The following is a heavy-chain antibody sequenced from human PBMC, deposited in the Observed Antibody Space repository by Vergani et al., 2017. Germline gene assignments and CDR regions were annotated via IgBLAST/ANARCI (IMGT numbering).Heavy chain of an antibody. V-gene: IGHV4-61*02. CDR3: ARGETRTDWLDP. Sequence: QVQLQESGPGLVKPSQTLSLTCSVSGVSVSSTAFYWNWIRQPAGKGLEWIGRIYGSGNINYNPSLVSRVTISRDTSKNQFSLKVHSVTAADTAVYYCARGETRTDWLDPWGQGTQVIVSS. CDR2: IYGSGNI. J-gene: IGHJ5*02. D-gene: IGHD3/OR15-3a*01. CDR1: GVSVSSTAFY.